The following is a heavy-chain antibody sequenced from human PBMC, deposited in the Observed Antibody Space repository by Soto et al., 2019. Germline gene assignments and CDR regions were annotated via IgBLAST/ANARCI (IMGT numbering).Heavy chain of an antibody. Sequence: PSEPLSLPCAVYGGSFSGYYWSWIRQPPGKGLEWIGEINHSGSTNYNPSLKSRVTISVDTSKNQFSLKLSSVTAADTAVYYCARRGYYYGSGSYWDYYYYGMDVWGQGTTVTVSS. D-gene: IGHD3-10*01. CDR2: INHSGST. J-gene: IGHJ6*02. CDR3: ARRGYYYGSGSYWDYYYYGMDV. CDR1: GGSFSGYY. V-gene: IGHV4-34*01.